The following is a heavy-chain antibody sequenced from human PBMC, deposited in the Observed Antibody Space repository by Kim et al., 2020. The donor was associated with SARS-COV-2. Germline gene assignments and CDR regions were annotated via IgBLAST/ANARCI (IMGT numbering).Heavy chain of an antibody. D-gene: IGHD3-10*01. Sequence: GGSLRLSCAASGFTVSSNYMSWVRQAPGKGLEWVSVIYSGGSTYYADSVKGRFTISRDNSKNTLYLQMNSLRAEDTAVYYCVTISSGSSYYYYGMDVWGQGTTVTVSS. V-gene: IGHV3-53*01. CDR2: IYSGGST. J-gene: IGHJ6*02. CDR3: VTISSGSSYYYYGMDV. CDR1: GFTVSSNY.